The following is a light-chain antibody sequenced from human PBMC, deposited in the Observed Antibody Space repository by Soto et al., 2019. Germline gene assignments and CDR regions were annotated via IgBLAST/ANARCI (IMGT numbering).Light chain of an antibody. CDR3: QQRHKWPIT. Sequence: LWTQSPVTLYLSPGERATISCRASQSFRGLLAWYQQKPGQAPRLLIYDAYNRATGIPPRFSGSGSGTDFTLTISSLEPEDSAVYYCQQRHKWPITFGQGTRLEIK. CDR1: QSFRGL. J-gene: IGKJ5*01. V-gene: IGKV3-11*01. CDR2: DAY.